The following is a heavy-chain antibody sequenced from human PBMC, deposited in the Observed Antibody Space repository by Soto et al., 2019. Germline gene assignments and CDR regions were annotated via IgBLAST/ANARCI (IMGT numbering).Heavy chain of an antibody. V-gene: IGHV1-69*06. CDR3: ARDCREGGCVFYFDY. J-gene: IGHJ4*02. CDR1: GATFSSYA. D-gene: IGHD6-19*01. CDR2: IIPIFGTA. Sequence: SVKVSCKASGATFSSYAISWVRQAPGQGLEWMGGIIPIFGTANYAQKFQGRVTITADKSTSTAYMELSSLRSEDTAVYYCARDCREGGCVFYFDYWGQGTLVTVSS.